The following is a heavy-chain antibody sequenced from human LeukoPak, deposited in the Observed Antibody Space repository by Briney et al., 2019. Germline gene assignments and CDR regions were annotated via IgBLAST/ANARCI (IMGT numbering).Heavy chain of an antibody. J-gene: IGHJ6*03. CDR3: ARDPYSGSYGPYYYYYMDV. V-gene: IGHV3-21*06. Sequence: GGSLRLFCAASGFTFSSYSMNWVRQAPGKGPEWVSSITSSSSYIYYADSVKGRFTISRDNAKNSLYLQMDSLRVEDTAVYYCARDPYSGSYGPYYYYYMDVWGKGTTVTISS. D-gene: IGHD1-26*01. CDR2: ITSSSSYI. CDR1: GFTFSSYS.